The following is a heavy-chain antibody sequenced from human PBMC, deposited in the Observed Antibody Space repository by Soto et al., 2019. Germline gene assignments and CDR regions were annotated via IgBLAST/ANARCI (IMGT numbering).Heavy chain of an antibody. CDR2: TSYDGIHK. Sequence: QVEVLEAGGTVVQPGRSLRVSCSASGFTLSGFVMHWVRQAPGKGLEWVAGTSYDGIHKYYAYSVKGRFTISRDKPNNTLYLQMNSLRTEDTAMYHCVRVVGVTDDAFDLWGQWTMVIVSS. D-gene: IGHD1-26*01. V-gene: IGHV3-30*04. CDR1: GFTLSGFV. J-gene: IGHJ3*01. CDR3: VRVVGVTDDAFDL.